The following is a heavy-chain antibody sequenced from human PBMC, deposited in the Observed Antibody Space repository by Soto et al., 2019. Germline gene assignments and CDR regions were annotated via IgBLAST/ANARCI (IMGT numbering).Heavy chain of an antibody. V-gene: IGHV4-34*01. CDR1: GGSFSGYY. J-gene: IGHJ4*02. Sequence: SETLSLTCAVYGGSFSGYYWSWIRQPPGKGLEWIGEINHSGSTNYNPSLKSRVTISVDTSKNQFSLKLSSVTAADTAVYYCARGRDGYNRFAYFDYWGQGTLVTVSS. CDR3: ARGRDGYNRFAYFDY. D-gene: IGHD5-12*01. CDR2: INHSGST.